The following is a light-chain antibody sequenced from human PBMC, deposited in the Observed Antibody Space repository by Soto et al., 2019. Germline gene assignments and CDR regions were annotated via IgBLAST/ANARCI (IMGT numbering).Light chain of an antibody. J-gene: IGKJ5*01. V-gene: IGKV1-9*01. CDR1: QGIASY. Sequence: IQLTQSPSSLSASVGDRVTITCRASQGIASYLAWYQEKPGKAPKLLIYAASTLQSGVPSRFSGSGSGTDSTLTISSLQAEDLATYYCQQLNNYPITFGQGTRLEIK. CDR2: AAS. CDR3: QQLNNYPIT.